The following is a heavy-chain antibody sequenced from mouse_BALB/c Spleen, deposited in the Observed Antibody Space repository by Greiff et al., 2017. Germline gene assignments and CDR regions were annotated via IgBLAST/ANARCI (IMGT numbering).Heavy chain of an antibody. J-gene: IGHJ2*01. CDR1: GYSFTGYY. D-gene: IGHD3-2*01. CDR3: ARSERQLGLREDYFDY. CDR2: ISCYNGAT. Sequence: LVKTGASVKISCKASGYSFTGYYMHWVKQSHGKSLEWIGYISCYNGATSYNQKFKGKATFTVDTSSSTAYMQFNSLTSEDSAVYYCARSERQLGLREDYFDYWGQGTTLTVSS. V-gene: IGHV1S34*01.